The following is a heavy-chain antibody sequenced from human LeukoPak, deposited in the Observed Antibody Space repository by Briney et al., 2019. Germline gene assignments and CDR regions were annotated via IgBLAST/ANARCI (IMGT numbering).Heavy chain of an antibody. CDR2: INHSGST. CDR1: GGSFSGYY. J-gene: IGHJ6*03. V-gene: IGHV4-34*01. CDR3: ARHKDYYYSYMDV. Sequence: SETLSLTCAVYGGSFSGYYWSWIRQPPGKGLEWIGEINHSGSTNYNPSLKSRVTISVDTSKNQFSLKLSSVTAADTAVYYCARHKDYYYSYMDVWGKGTAVTISS.